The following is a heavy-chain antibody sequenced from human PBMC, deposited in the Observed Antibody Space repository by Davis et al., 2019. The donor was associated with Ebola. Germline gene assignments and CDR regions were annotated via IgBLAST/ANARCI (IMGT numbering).Heavy chain of an antibody. V-gene: IGHV3-7*01. CDR3: ARDRGYNYGIEYFQH. CDR1: GFTFSRYW. Sequence: PGGSLRLSCAASGFTFSRYWMSWVRQAPGKGLEWVANIKQDGSEKYYVDSVKGRFTISRDNAKNSLYLQMNSLRAEDTAVCYCARDRGYNYGIEYFQHWGQGTLVTVSS. D-gene: IGHD5-18*01. J-gene: IGHJ1*01. CDR2: IKQDGSEK.